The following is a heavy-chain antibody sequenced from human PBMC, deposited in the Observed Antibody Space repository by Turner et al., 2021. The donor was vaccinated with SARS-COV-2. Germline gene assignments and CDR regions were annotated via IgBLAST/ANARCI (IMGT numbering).Heavy chain of an antibody. CDR3: ARDGGDRIAVAGGAFDI. V-gene: IGHV1-46*01. CDR2: INPSGGST. CDR1: GYTFTSYY. J-gene: IGHJ3*02. Sequence: QVQLVQSGAEVKKPGASVKVSCKASGYTFTSYYMHWVRQATGQGLEWMGIINPSGGSTSYAQKFQGRVTMTRDTSTSTVYMELSSLRSEDTAVYYCARDGGDRIAVAGGAFDIWGQGRMVTVSS. D-gene: IGHD6-19*01.